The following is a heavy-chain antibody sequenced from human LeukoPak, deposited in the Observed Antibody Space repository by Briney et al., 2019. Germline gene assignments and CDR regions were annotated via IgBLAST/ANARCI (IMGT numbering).Heavy chain of an antibody. Sequence: GSLRLSCAASGFTVSSNEMSWVRQAPGKGLELVSSISGGSTYYADSRKGRFTISRDNSKNTLHLQMNSLRAEDTAVYYCARDPPHSGYALDCWGQGTLVTVSS. CDR3: ARDPPHSGYALDC. CDR1: GFTVSSNE. J-gene: IGHJ4*02. CDR2: ISGGST. V-gene: IGHV3-38-3*01. D-gene: IGHD5-12*01.